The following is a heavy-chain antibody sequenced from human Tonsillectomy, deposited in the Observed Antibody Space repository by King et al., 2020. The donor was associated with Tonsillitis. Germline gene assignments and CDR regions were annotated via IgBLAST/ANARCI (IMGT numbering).Heavy chain of an antibody. CDR3: AIEISHWGDMILPRPGLQSQGDGFDI. Sequence: VQLVESGGGLVQPGRSLRLSCAASGFTFDDYAMHWVRQAPGKGLEWVSGISWNSGSIGYADSVEGRFTIPRDNAKNSLYLQMNSLRAEDTALYYCAIEISHWGDMILPRPGLQSQGDGFDIGGERTVVTVSS. J-gene: IGHJ3*02. CDR1: GFTFDDYA. CDR2: ISWNSGSI. D-gene: IGHD3-22*01. V-gene: IGHV3-9*01.